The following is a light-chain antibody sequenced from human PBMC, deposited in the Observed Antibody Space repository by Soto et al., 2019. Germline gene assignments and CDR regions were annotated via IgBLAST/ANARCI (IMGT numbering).Light chain of an antibody. J-gene: IGKJ2*01. CDR2: DAS. CDR3: QQYSSFFRT. Sequence: DIQITQSPATLAASVGDRVTITCRASHTISTWLAWYQQKPGKAPELLIYDASTLESGVPSRFSGSGSGTEFSLTISSLQPDDFETFYCQQYSSFFRTFGQGTKVDI. V-gene: IGKV1-5*01. CDR1: HTISTW.